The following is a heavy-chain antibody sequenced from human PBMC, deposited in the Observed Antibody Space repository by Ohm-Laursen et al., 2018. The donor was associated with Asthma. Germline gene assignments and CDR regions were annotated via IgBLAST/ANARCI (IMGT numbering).Heavy chain of an antibody. CDR2: ISLGGGT. D-gene: IGHD1-26*01. CDR3: ARIGPEWELPGREYSVHH. J-gene: IGHJ1*01. Sequence: GSLRLSCTASGFTFRNYAMTWVRQAPGKGLEWVSTISLGGGTYFADSVRGRFTTSRDNTNDLVYLQMNDLRAEDTALYYCARIGPEWELPGREYSVHHWGQGTLVTVFS. CDR1: GFTFRNYA. V-gene: IGHV3-23*01.